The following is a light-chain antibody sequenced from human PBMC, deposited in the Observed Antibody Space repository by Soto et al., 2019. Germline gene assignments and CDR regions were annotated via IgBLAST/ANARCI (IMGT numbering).Light chain of an antibody. CDR3: QQSYSTPT. CDR1: QGISTY. Sequence: DIQMTQSPSFLSASVGDRVTITCRASQGISTYLNWYQQKPGKAPKLLIYAASSLQSGVPSRFSGSGSETDFTLTISSLQPEDFATYYCQQSYSTPTFGQGTRLEIK. J-gene: IGKJ5*01. CDR2: AAS. V-gene: IGKV1-39*01.